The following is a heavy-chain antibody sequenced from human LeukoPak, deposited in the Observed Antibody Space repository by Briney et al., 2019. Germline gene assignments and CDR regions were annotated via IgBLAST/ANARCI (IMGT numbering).Heavy chain of an antibody. CDR3: ARWSYGSSGQRPFDI. CDR2: IYYSGTT. D-gene: IGHD3-22*01. Sequence: PSETLSLTCTVSGGSINNYYWTWIRQPPGKGLEWIGYIYYSGTTNYNPSLKSRVTVSVDTSKNQFSLKLSSVTTADTAVYYCARWSYGSSGQRPFDIWGQGAMVTVSS. V-gene: IGHV4-59*01. CDR1: GGSINNYY. J-gene: IGHJ3*02.